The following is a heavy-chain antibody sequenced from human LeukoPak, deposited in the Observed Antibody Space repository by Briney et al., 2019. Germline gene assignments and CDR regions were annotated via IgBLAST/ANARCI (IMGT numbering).Heavy chain of an antibody. CDR3: ARDLNDILTGYYPAWFDP. V-gene: IGHV4-34*01. CDR2: INHSGST. D-gene: IGHD3-9*01. J-gene: IGHJ5*02. Sequence: SETLSLICAVYGGSFSGYYWSWIRQPPGKGLEWIGEINHSGSTNYNPSLKSRVTMSVDTSKNQFSLKLSSVTAADTAVYYCARDLNDILTGYYPAWFDPWGQGILVTVSS. CDR1: GGSFSGYY.